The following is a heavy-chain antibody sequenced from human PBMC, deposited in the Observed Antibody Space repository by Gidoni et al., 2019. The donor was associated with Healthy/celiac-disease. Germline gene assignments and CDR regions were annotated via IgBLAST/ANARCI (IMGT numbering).Heavy chain of an antibody. Sequence: QVHPQESDPGLGKPSETLCLTGTVSGGSISSYYWSWIRHPPGKGLEWIGYIYYRGSTNYYPALNNRVTISVDTSKIQFSLKLSSVTAADTTVYYCARHRKAVSCAFGYYGMDVWGQGTTVTVSS. CDR1: GGSISSYY. D-gene: IGHD6-19*01. CDR2: IYYRGST. J-gene: IGHJ6*02. CDR3: ARHRKAVSCAFGYYGMDV. V-gene: IGHV4-59*08.